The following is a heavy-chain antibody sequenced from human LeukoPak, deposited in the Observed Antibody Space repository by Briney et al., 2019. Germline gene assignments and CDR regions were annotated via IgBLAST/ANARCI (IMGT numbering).Heavy chain of an antibody. CDR2: IYYSGST. J-gene: IGHJ4*02. V-gene: IGHV4-39*02. Sequence: KTSETLSLTCTVSGGSISSSSYYWGWIRQPPGKGLEWIGSIYYSGSTYYNPSLKSRVTISVDTSKNQFSLKLSSVTAADTAVYYCARETAVYCSSTSCYAGALGGYYFDYWGQGTLVTVSS. D-gene: IGHD2-2*01. CDR3: ARETAVYCSSTSCYAGALGGYYFDY. CDR1: GGSISSSSYY.